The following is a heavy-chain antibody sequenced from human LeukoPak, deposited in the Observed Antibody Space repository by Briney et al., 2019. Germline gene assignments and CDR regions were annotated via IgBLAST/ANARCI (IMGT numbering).Heavy chain of an antibody. CDR2: ISSSGNTI. D-gene: IGHD2-21*02. V-gene: IGHV3-11*01. CDR1: GFTFSDYY. Sequence: PGGSLRLSCAASGFTFSDYYMSWIRQAPGKGLEWVSYISSSGNTIYYADSVKGRFTISRDNSKNTLYLQMNSLRAEDTAVYYCAKFVVVTALGFWDYWGQGTLVTVSS. J-gene: IGHJ4*02. CDR3: AKFVVVTALGFWDY.